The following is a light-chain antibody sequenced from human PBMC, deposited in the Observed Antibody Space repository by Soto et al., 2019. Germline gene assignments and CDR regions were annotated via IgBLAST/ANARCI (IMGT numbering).Light chain of an antibody. V-gene: IGKV4-1*01. CDR3: QQCYGSPWT. CDR2: WAS. CDR1: QSVLYSSDNKNY. Sequence: DIVMTQSPDSLSVSLGERATINCKSSQSVLYSSDNKNYLAWYQQKPGQPPKLLIYWASTRESGVPDRFSGSGSGTDFTLTINSLQAEDVAVYYCQQCYGSPWTFGQGTKVEIK. J-gene: IGKJ1*01.